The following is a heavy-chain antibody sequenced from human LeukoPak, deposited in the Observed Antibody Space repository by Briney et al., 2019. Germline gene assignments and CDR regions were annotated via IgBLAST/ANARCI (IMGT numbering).Heavy chain of an antibody. D-gene: IGHD5-18*01. J-gene: IGHJ4*02. V-gene: IGHV3-30-3*01. CDR3: AREPSGYNYGYVDY. Sequence: GGSLRLSCAASGFTFDDYAMHWVRQAPGKGLEWVAIISYDGSNRYYADSVKGRFTISRDNSKNSLYLQMNNLRAEDTAVYYCAREPSGYNYGYVDYWGQGTLVTVSS. CDR1: GFTFDDYA. CDR2: ISYDGSNR.